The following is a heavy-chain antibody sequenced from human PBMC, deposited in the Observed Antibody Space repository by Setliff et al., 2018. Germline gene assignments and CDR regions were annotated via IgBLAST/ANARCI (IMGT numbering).Heavy chain of an antibody. D-gene: IGHD2-15*01. Sequence: ASVKVFCKASGYTFTSYDINWVRQATGQGLEWMGWMNPNSGNTGYAQKFQGRVTITRNTSISTAYMELSSLRSEDTAVYYCARGYCSGGSCYSGLPSAFDIWGQGTMVTVSS. CDR2: MNPNSGNT. V-gene: IGHV1-8*03. CDR1: GYTFTSYD. CDR3: ARGYCSGGSCYSGLPSAFDI. J-gene: IGHJ3*02.